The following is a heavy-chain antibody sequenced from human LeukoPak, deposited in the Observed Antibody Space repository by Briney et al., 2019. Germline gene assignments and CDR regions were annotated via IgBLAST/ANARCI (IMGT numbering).Heavy chain of an antibody. CDR1: GGTFSSYS. J-gene: IGHJ3*02. V-gene: IGHV1-69*13. D-gene: IGHD3-22*01. CDR3: ARVKMASSVYYYDSSGYLDAFDI. Sequence: SVKLSCKASGGTFSSYSISWVRHAPAQGLEWMGGMIPIFGTANDAQKFQGSVTISADESTSTAYMQLSSLRSEDTAVYYCARVKMASSVYYYDSSGYLDAFDIWGQGTMVTVSS. CDR2: MIPIFGTA.